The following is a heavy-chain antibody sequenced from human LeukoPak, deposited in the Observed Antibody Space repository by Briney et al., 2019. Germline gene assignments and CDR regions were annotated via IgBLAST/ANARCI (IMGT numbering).Heavy chain of an antibody. J-gene: IGHJ3*02. CDR1: GFTFSSYA. CDR3: ARAGDYGDYRGIEAFDI. Sequence: PGGSLRLSCAASGFTFSSYAMHWVRQAPGKGLEWVAVISYDGSNKYYADSVKGRFTISRDNSKNTLYLQMNSLRAEDTAVYYCARAGDYGDYRGIEAFDIWGQGTMVTVSS. CDR2: ISYDGSNK. V-gene: IGHV3-30*04. D-gene: IGHD4-17*01.